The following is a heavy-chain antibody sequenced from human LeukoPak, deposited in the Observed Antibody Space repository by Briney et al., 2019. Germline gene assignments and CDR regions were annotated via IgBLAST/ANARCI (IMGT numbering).Heavy chain of an antibody. J-gene: IGHJ4*02. V-gene: IGHV1-69*13. CDR3: ARVLYYYDSSGYSSGFDYFDY. D-gene: IGHD3-22*01. CDR1: GGTFSSYA. Sequence: SVKVSCKASGGTFSSYAISWVRQAPGQGLEWMGGIIPIFGTANYAQKFQGRVTITADESTSTAYMELSSLRSEDTAVYYCARVLYYYDSSGYSSGFDYFDYRGQGTLVTVSS. CDR2: IIPIFGTA.